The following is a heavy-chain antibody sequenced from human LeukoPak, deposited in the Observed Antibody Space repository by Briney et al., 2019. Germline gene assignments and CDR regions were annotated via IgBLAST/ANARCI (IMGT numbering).Heavy chain of an antibody. V-gene: IGHV3-23*01. CDR3: AKGRQLWSYFDY. J-gene: IGHJ4*02. CDR1: GFTFISYA. D-gene: IGHD5-18*01. Sequence: GGSLRLSCVASGFTFISYAMTWVRQAPGKGLEWVSSITSGGASTYSADSVKGRFTISRDNSKNTLYLQMNSLTVEDTAVYYCAKGRQLWSYFDYWGQGTLVTVSS. CDR2: ITSGGAST.